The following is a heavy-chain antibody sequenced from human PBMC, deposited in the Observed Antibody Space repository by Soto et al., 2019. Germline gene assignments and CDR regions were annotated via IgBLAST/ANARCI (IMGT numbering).Heavy chain of an antibody. D-gene: IGHD3-10*01. CDR2: INHSGST. V-gene: IGHV4-34*01. CDR1: GGSFSGYY. Sequence: PSETLSLTCAVYGGSFSGYYWSWIRQPPGKGLEWIGEINHSGSTNYNPSLKSRVTISVDTSKNQFSLKLSSVTAADTAVYYCARKGGQVRGVIRTYYYYYMDVWGKGTTVTVSS. J-gene: IGHJ6*03. CDR3: ARKGGQVRGVIRTYYYYYMDV.